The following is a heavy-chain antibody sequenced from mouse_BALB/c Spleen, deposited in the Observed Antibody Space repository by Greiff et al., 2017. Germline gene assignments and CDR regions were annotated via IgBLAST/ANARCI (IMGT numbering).Heavy chain of an antibody. D-gene: IGHD1-1*01. CDR2: INSNGGST. CDR1: GFTFSSYG. Sequence: EVQRVESGGGLVQPGGSLKLSCAASGFTFSSYGMSWVRQTPDKRLELVATINSNGGSTYYPDSVKGRFTISRDNAKNTLYLQMSSLKSEDTAMYYCARGVAYGRPSDYWGQGTTLTVSS. V-gene: IGHV5-6-3*01. J-gene: IGHJ2*01. CDR3: ARGVAYGRPSDY.